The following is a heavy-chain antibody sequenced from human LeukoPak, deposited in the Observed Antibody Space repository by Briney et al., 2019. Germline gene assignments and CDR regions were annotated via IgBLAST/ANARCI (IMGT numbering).Heavy chain of an antibody. CDR1: GFTFSSYA. CDR2: ISYDGSNK. CDR3: ARDTRSSSWYNDYFDY. V-gene: IGHV3-30-3*01. J-gene: IGHJ4*02. D-gene: IGHD6-13*01. Sequence: GGSLRLSCAASGFTFSSYAMHWVRQAPGKGLEWVAVISYDGSNKYYADSVKGRFTISRDNSKNTLYLQMNSLRAEDTAVYYCARDTRSSSWYNDYFDYWGQGTLVTVSS.